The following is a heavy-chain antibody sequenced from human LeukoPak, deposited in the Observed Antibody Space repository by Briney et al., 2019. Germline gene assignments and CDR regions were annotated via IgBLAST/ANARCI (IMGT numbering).Heavy chain of an antibody. Sequence: PSETLSLTCTVSGGSISSYYWSWIRQPPGKGLEWIGYIYYSGSTNYNPSLKSRVTISVDTSKNQFSLKLSSVTAADTAVYYCARDPSFGYWGQGTLVTVSS. D-gene: IGHD3-10*01. CDR1: GGSISSYY. V-gene: IGHV4-59*01. CDR2: IYYSGST. CDR3: ARDPSFGY. J-gene: IGHJ4*02.